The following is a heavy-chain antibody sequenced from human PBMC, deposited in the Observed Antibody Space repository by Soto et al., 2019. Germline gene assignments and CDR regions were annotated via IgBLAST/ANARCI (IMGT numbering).Heavy chain of an antibody. Sequence: XGSLGLTCPASGFTFSSCSLSWVRQAPGKGLEWVSAISGSGGSTYYADSVKGRFTISRDNSKNTLYLQMNSLRAEDTAVYYCEKDDSSSGFDTWGQGTLVTVSS. D-gene: IGHD6-6*01. J-gene: IGHJ5*02. CDR1: GFTFSSCS. V-gene: IGHV3-23*01. CDR3: EKDDSSSGFDT. CDR2: ISGSGGST.